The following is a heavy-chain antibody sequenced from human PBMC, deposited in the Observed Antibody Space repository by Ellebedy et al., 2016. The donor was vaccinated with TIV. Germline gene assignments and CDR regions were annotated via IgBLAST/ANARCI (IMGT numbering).Heavy chain of an antibody. J-gene: IGHJ4*02. CDR2: ISSSGNYR. V-gene: IGHV3-21*01. D-gene: IGHD1-1*01. CDR3: AREKSGHKWNDGFDS. Sequence: GESLKISCAASGFTFSDYSMNWVRQAPGKGLEWVSSISSSGNYRYHADSVKGRFTISRDNAKNSLYLQMNSLRAEDTAVYYCAREKSGHKWNDGFDSWGQGTLVTVSS. CDR1: GFTFSDYS.